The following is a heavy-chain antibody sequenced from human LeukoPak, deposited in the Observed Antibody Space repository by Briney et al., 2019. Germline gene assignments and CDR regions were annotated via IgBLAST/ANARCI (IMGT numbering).Heavy chain of an antibody. CDR3: ARDLGSSSWAYFDY. D-gene: IGHD6-13*01. Sequence: GGSLRLSCAASGSTFSSYWMSWVRQAPGKGLEWVANIKQDGSEKYYVDSVKGRFTISRDNAKNSLYLQMNSLRAEDTAVYYCARDLGSSSWAYFDYWGQGTLVTVSS. V-gene: IGHV3-7*01. CDR1: GSTFSSYW. CDR2: IKQDGSEK. J-gene: IGHJ4*02.